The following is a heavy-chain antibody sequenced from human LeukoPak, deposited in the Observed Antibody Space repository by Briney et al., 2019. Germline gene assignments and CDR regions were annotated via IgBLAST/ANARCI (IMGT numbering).Heavy chain of an antibody. D-gene: IGHD4-23*01. CDR3: ASPSDYGGNFYFDY. V-gene: IGHV4-34*01. Sequence: SETLSLTCAVYGGSFSGYYWSWIRQPPGKGLEWIGEINHSGSTNYNPSLKSRVTISVDTSKNQFSLKLSSVTAADTAVYYCASPSDYGGNFYFDYWGQGTLVTVSS. J-gene: IGHJ4*02. CDR1: GGSFSGYY. CDR2: INHSGST.